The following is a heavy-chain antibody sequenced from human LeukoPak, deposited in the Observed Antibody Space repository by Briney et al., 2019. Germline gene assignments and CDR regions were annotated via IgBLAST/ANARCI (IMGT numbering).Heavy chain of an antibody. J-gene: IGHJ5*02. Sequence: SETLSLTCTVSGGSISSYYWSWIRPPAGKGLEWIGRIYTSGSTNYNPSLKSRVTMSVDTSKNQFSLKLSSVTAADTAVYYCARVGYPKMAAAPVDDWFDPWGQGTLVTVSS. CDR2: IYTSGST. D-gene: IGHD6-13*01. V-gene: IGHV4-4*07. CDR3: ARVGYPKMAAAPVDDWFDP. CDR1: GGSISSYY.